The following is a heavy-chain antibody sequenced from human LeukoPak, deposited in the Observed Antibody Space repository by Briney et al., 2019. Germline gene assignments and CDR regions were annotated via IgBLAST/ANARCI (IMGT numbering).Heavy chain of an antibody. CDR3: AKISRGDLLYYDYVWGSYREFDY. Sequence: GGSLRLSCAASGFTFSSYGMHWVRQAPGKGLEWVAVISYDGSNKYYADSVKGRFTISRDNSKNTLYLQMNSLRAEDTAVYHCAKISRGDLLYYDYVWGSYREFDYWGQGTLVTVSS. CDR1: GFTFSSYG. CDR2: ISYDGSNK. J-gene: IGHJ4*02. V-gene: IGHV3-30*18. D-gene: IGHD3-16*02.